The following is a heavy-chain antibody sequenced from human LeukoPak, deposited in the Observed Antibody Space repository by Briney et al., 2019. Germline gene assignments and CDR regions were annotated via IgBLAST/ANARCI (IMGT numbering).Heavy chain of an antibody. V-gene: IGHV1-69*13. D-gene: IGHD3-22*01. CDR3: ARGTHYYDSSGYHLDY. Sequence: SVKVSCKASGGTFSSYAISWVRQAPGQGLEWMGGIIPIFGTANYAQKSQGRVTITADESTSTAYMELSSLRSEDTAVYYCARGTHYYDSSGYHLDYWGQGTLVTVSS. CDR1: GGTFSSYA. J-gene: IGHJ4*02. CDR2: IIPIFGTA.